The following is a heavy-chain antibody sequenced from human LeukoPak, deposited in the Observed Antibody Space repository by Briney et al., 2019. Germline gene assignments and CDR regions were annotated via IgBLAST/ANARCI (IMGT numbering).Heavy chain of an antibody. CDR2: IYSGGST. D-gene: IGHD1-1*01. J-gene: IGHJ4*02. CDR1: GFTVSSNY. CDR3: VREGQLVYGRHFDY. V-gene: IGHV3-53*05. Sequence: GGSLRLSCAASGFTVSSNYMSWVRQAPGKGLEWVSVIYSGGSTCYADSVKGRFAVSRDDSQNTLYLQMSSLRSEDTAVYYCVREGQLVYGRHFDYWGQGTLVTVSS.